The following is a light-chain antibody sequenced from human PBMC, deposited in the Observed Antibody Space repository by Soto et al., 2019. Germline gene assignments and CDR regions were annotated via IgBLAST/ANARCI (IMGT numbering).Light chain of an antibody. CDR3: FSYTSSTMYV. Sequence: QSALTQPASVSGSPGQSITISCTGSSSDICGYKYVSWYQHHPGKAPQLIIFDVINRPSGVSNRFSGSKSGNTASLTIFGLQAEDEADYYCFSYTSSTMYVFGTGTKLTVL. J-gene: IGLJ1*01. CDR1: SSDICGYKY. CDR2: DVI. V-gene: IGLV2-14*03.